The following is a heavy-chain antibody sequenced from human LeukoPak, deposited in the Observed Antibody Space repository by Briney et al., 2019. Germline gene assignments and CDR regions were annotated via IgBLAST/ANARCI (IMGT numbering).Heavy chain of an antibody. J-gene: IGHJ4*02. CDR3: ARGGQWLVDY. CDR2: MNPNSGNT. D-gene: IGHD6-19*01. Sequence: ASVKVSCKASGGTFSSYAINWVRQATGQGLEWMGWMNPNSGNTGYAQKFQGRVTMTRNTSISTAYMELSSLRSEDTAVYYCARGGQWLVDYWGQGTLVTVSS. CDR1: GGTFSSYA. V-gene: IGHV1-8*02.